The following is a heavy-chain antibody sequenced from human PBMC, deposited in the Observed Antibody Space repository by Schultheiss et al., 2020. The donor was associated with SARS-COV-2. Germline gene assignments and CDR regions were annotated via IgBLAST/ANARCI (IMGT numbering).Heavy chain of an antibody. CDR1: GFTFSSYE. V-gene: IGHV3-23*01. Sequence: GGSLRLSCAASGFTFSSYEMNWVRQAPGKGLEWVSAISGSGGSTYYADSVKGRFTISRDNSKNTLYLQMNSLRAEDTAVYYCALAPAAILLDYYGMDVWGQGTTVTVSS. CDR3: ALAPAAILLDYYGMDV. D-gene: IGHD2-2*02. CDR2: ISGSGGST. J-gene: IGHJ6*02.